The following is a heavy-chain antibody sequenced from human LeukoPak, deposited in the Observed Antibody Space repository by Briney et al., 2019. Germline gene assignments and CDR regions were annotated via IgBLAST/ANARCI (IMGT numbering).Heavy chain of an antibody. CDR1: GGSISSYY. CDR2: IYYSGST. V-gene: IGHV4-59*01. CDR3: ARSLIAVAGYFDY. Sequence: SKTLSLTCTVSGGSISSYYWSWIRQPPGKGLEWIGYIYYSGSTNYNPSLKSRVTISVDTSKNQFSLKLSSVTAADAAVYYCARSLIAVAGYFDYWGQGTLVTVSS. D-gene: IGHD6-19*01. J-gene: IGHJ4*02.